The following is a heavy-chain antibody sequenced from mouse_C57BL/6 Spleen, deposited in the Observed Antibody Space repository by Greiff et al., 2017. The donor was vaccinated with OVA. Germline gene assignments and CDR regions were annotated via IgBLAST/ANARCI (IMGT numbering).Heavy chain of an antibody. CDR3: VRQGGQLRLRNYAMDY. CDR1: GFSFNTYA. V-gene: IGHV10-1*01. D-gene: IGHD3-2*02. J-gene: IGHJ4*01. CDR2: IRSKSNNYAT. Sequence: EVKLVESGGGLVQPKGSLKLSCAASGFSFNTYAMNWVRQAPGKGLEWVARIRSKSNNYATYYADSVKDRFTISRDDSESMLYLQMNNLKTEDTAMYDCVRQGGQLRLRNYAMDYWGQGTSVTVSS.